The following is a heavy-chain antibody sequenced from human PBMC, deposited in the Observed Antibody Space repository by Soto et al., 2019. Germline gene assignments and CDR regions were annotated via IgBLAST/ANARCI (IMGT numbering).Heavy chain of an antibody. CDR2: FDPEDGET. V-gene: IGHV1-24*01. CDR3: ATDAPSGGYYNVDY. CDR1: GYTLTELS. Sequence: ASVKVSCNVSGYTLTELSMHWVRQAPGKGLEWMGGFDPEDGETIYAQKFQGRVTMTEDTSTDTAYMELSSLRSEDTAVYYCATDAPSGGYYNVDYWGQGTLVTVSS. J-gene: IGHJ4*02. D-gene: IGHD3-9*01.